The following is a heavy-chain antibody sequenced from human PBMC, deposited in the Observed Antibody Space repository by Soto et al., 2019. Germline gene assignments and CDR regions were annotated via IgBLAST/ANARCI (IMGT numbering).Heavy chain of an antibody. J-gene: IGHJ4*02. Sequence: GSLRLSCAASGFTFSSYWMHWVRQAPGKGLVWVSRINSDGSSTSYADSVKGRFTISRDNSKNTLYLQMNSLRAEDTAIYYCASRRFYDSRGYYYYYFDDWGQGTLVTAPQ. CDR1: GFTFSSYW. V-gene: IGHV3-74*01. CDR3: ASRRFYDSRGYYYYYFDD. CDR2: INSDGSST. D-gene: IGHD3-22*01.